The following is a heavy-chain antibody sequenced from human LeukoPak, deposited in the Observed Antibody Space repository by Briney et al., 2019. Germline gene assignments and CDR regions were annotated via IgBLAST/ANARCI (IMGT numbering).Heavy chain of an antibody. Sequence: PGGSLRLSCAASGFTFSNYWMNWVRQAPGKGPEWVANIKQGGSEEDYVDSVKGRFTISRDNSKNSLYLQVNSLRAEDTAVYYCARGGRFLKWLIDYWGQGTLVTVSS. CDR1: GFTFSNYW. D-gene: IGHD3-3*01. CDR3: ARGGRFLKWLIDY. CDR2: IKQGGSEE. V-gene: IGHV3-7*03. J-gene: IGHJ4*02.